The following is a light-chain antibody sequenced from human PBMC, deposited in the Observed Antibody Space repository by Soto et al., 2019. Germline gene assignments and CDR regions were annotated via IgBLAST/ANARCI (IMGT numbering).Light chain of an antibody. CDR1: HDINSY. CDR3: QQYRYLPVT. V-gene: IGKV1-33*01. J-gene: IGKJ3*01. CDR2: DAS. Sequence: DVQMTQSPPSLSASVGDRVTITCRASHDINSYLNWYQQKPGKAPKLLIFDASNLETGVPSRFSGSTSGPDFTLTIRSLQPEDFATYYCQQYRYLPVTFGPGTKIDV.